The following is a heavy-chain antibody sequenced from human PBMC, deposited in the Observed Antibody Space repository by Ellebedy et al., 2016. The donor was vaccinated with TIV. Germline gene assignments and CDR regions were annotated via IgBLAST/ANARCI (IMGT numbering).Heavy chain of an antibody. CDR1: GFTFTGDW. D-gene: IGHD3-3*01. Sequence: GESLKISCGASGFTFTGDWMAWVRQAPGKGLEWVANIKPDGTEKYYVDSVKGRFPISRDNAKNSLFLQMDSLRAEDTAVYYCAAGFGTHYWGQGTRVTVSS. J-gene: IGHJ4*02. V-gene: IGHV3-7*01. CDR3: AAGFGTHY. CDR2: IKPDGTEK.